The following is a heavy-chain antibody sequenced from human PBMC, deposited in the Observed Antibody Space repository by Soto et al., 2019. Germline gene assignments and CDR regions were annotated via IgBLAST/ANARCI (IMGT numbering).Heavy chain of an antibody. Sequence: QVQLVQSGAEVKKPGASVKVSCRASGFPFNTYSFHWVRQAPGQRPEWVGWIGAGNGDTKSSQKFQGRVTLTRDASASSVYMELHSLISEDTAVYYCARDEDYWGQGTLVTVSS. J-gene: IGHJ4*02. D-gene: IGHD2-15*01. CDR2: IGAGNGDT. CDR1: GFPFNTYS. CDR3: ARDEDY. V-gene: IGHV1-3*01.